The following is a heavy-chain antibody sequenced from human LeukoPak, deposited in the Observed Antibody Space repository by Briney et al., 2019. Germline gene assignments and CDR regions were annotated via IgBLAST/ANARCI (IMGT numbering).Heavy chain of an antibody. Sequence: GGSLRLSCAASGFTFSSSAMSWVRQAPGKGLEWVSSISGSGSGGSTYYADFVKGRSTISRDNSKNTLYLQMNSLRAEDTAVYYCAKSGYNRFDYWGQGTLVTVSS. D-gene: IGHD5-24*01. CDR1: GFTFSSSA. J-gene: IGHJ4*02. CDR2: ISGSGSGGST. V-gene: IGHV3-23*01. CDR3: AKSGYNRFDY.